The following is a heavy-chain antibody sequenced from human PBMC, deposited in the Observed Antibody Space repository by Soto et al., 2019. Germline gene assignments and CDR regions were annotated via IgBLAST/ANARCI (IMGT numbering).Heavy chain of an antibody. V-gene: IGHV4-61*01. CDR2: IYYSGST. D-gene: IGHD5-18*01. CDR1: GGSVSSGSYY. J-gene: IGHJ5*02. CDR3: ASEGYSYGYVLWFDP. Sequence: SETLSLTCTVSGGSVSSGSYYWSWIRQPPGKGLEWIGYIYYSGSTNYNPSLKSRVTISVDTSKNQFSLKLSSVTAADTAVYYCASEGYSYGYVLWFDPWGQGTLVTVSS.